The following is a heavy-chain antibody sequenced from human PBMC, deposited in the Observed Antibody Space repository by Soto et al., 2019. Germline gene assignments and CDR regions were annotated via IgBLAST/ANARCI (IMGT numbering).Heavy chain of an antibody. J-gene: IGHJ6*02. CDR1: GFTFSNFD. V-gene: IGHV3-13*05. Sequence: EVQLVESGGGLVQPGEYLRLSCATSGFTFSNFDMHWVRQVPGKGLEWVSAIGAARDPYYLGSVKGRFTISRENAKNSVYLQMKDLRDGDSAVYYCARAYTGRLPRRADYYYAMDVWGQGTTVTVSS. CDR2: IGAARDP. CDR3: ARAYTGRLPRRADYYYAMDV. D-gene: IGHD2-2*02.